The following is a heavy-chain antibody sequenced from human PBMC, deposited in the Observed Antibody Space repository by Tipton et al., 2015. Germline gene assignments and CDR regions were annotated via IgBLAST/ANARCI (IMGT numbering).Heavy chain of an antibody. J-gene: IGHJ6*02. CDR3: AREFVTSGGFGMDV. CDR1: GGSISSGDYY. D-gene: IGHD3-16*01. CDR2: IYYSGST. Sequence: TLSLTCTVSGGSISSGDYYWSWIRQPPGKGLEWIGYIYYSGSTYYNPSLKSRVTISVDTSKNQFSLKLSSVTVADTAVYYCAREFVTSGGFGMDVWGQGTTVTVSS. V-gene: IGHV4-30-4*01.